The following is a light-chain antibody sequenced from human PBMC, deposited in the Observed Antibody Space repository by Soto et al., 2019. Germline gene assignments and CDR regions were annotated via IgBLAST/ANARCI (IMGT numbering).Light chain of an antibody. CDR3: QQFNRYPLT. CDR1: QSISSW. V-gene: IGKV1-5*03. CDR2: KAS. Sequence: DIQMTQSPSTLSASVGDRVTITCRASQSISSWLAWYQQKPGKAPKLLIYKASSLESGVASRFSCSGAGTELTLTLRRLQHDDFATYPCQQFNRYPLTFGGGTQVEIK. J-gene: IGKJ4*01.